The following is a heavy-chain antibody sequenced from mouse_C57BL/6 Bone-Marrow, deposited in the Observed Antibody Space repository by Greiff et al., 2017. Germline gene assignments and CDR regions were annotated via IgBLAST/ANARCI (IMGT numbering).Heavy chain of an antibody. Sequence: QVQLQQSGAELVRPGASVTLSCKASGYTFTDYEMHWVKQTPVHGLEWIGAIDPETGGTAYNQKFKGKAILTADKSSSTAYMELRSLTSEDSAVYYCKRTGIVFDYWGQGTTLTVSS. V-gene: IGHV1-15*01. J-gene: IGHJ2*01. CDR3: KRTGIVFDY. CDR2: IDPETGGT. CDR1: GYTFTDYE.